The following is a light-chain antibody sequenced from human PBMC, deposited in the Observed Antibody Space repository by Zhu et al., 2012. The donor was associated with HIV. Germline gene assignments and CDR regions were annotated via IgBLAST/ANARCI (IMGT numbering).Light chain of an antibody. J-gene: IGKJ1*01. CDR2: GAS. CDR3: HQYDKSWT. V-gene: IGKV3-20*01. CDR1: QSVSSNY. Sequence: EIVLTQSPDTLSLSPGDRATLACRASQSVSSNYVIWYQQKPGQAPRPLIYGASDRASGVPDRFSGSGSGTDFTLTISRLEPEDFAVYYCHQYDKSWTFGQGTRVEIK.